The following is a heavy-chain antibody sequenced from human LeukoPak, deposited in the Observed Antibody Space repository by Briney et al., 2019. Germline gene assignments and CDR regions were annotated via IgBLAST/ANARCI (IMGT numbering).Heavy chain of an antibody. CDR3: ARHTRSGVVTPFDY. Sequence: GESLKISCKGSGYSFTSYWIGWVRQMPGKGLEWMGIIYPGDSDTRYSPSFQGQVTISADKSISTAYLQWSSLKASDTAMYYCARHTRSGVVTPFDYWAREPWSPSPQ. J-gene: IGHJ4*02. D-gene: IGHD3-3*01. V-gene: IGHV5-51*01. CDR2: IYPGDSDT. CDR1: GYSFTSYW.